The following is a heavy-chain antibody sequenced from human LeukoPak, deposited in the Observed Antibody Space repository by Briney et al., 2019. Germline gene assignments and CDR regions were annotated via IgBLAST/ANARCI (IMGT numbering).Heavy chain of an antibody. CDR3: ARDKDSYGWFDP. V-gene: IGHV3-21*01. D-gene: IGHD5-18*01. CDR2: ISSSSSYI. J-gene: IGHJ5*02. Sequence: GGSLRLSCAASGFTFSSYSMNWVRQAPGKGLEWVSSISSSSSYIYYADSVKGRFTISRENAKNSLYLQMNSLRAEDTAVYYCARDKDSYGWFDPWGQGTLVTVSS. CDR1: GFTFSSYS.